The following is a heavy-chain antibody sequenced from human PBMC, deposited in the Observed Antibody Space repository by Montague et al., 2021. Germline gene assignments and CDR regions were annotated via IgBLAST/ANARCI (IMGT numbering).Heavy chain of an antibody. V-gene: IGHV4-59*02. CDR3: GRDYWGSIDY. CDR1: GGSVNGYD. CDR2: MRSSGSP. Sequence: SETLSLTCSVSGGSVNGYDWSWIRQPPGKGLEWIGYMRSSGSPNYNPSFKSRLAISIDRSRNQFSLELSFVTAADTAIYFCGRDYWGSIDYWGHGILVTVFS. D-gene: IGHD7-27*01. J-gene: IGHJ4*01.